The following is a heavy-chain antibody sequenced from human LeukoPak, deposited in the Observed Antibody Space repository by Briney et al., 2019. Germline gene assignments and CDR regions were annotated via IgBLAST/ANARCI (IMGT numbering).Heavy chain of an antibody. CDR2: IKSKTDGGTT. D-gene: IGHD1-7*01. CDR3: TTVAYNWNLPYYYYYYYMDV. J-gene: IGHJ6*03. CDR1: GFTFSNAW. V-gene: IGHV3-15*01. Sequence: PGGSLRLSCAASGFTFSNAWMSWVRQAPGKGLEWVGRIKSKTDGGTTDYAAPVKGRFTISRDDSKNTLYLQMNSLKTEDTAVYYCTTVAYNWNLPYYYYYYYMDVWGKGTTVTVSS.